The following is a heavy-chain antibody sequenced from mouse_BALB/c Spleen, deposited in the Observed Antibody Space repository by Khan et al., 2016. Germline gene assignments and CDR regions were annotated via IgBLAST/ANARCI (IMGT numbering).Heavy chain of an antibody. V-gene: IGHV1-7*01. CDR3: ARDTTVVGPTWFAY. CDR2: INPSTGYT. J-gene: IGHJ3*01. D-gene: IGHD1-1*01. CDR1: GYTFTSYW. Sequence: QVQLKQSGAELAKPGASVKMSCKASGYTFTSYWMHWVKQRPGQGLEWIGYINPSTGYTEYNQKFKDKATLTAEKSSSTAYMQLSSLTSEDSAVYYCARDTTVVGPTWFAYWGQGTLVTVSA.